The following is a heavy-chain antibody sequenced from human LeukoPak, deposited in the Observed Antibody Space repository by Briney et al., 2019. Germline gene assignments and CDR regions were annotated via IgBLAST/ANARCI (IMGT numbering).Heavy chain of an antibody. CDR1: GFTFSSYG. V-gene: IGHV3-23*01. D-gene: IGHD3-10*01. J-gene: IGHJ4*02. CDR3: AKSITMVRGRRGYYFDY. CDR2: ISGSGGST. Sequence: PGGSLRLSCAASGFTFSSYGMSWVRQAPGKGLEWVSAISGSGGSTYYADSVKGRFTISRDNSKNTLYLQMNSLRAEDTAVYYCAKSITMVRGRRGYYFDYWGQGTLVTVSS.